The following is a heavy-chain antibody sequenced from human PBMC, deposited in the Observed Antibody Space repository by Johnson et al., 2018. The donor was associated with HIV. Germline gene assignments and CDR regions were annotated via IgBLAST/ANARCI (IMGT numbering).Heavy chain of an antibody. CDR2: IGPAADT. CDR3: AKDKGIAARLGAFDI. J-gene: IGHJ3*02. V-gene: IGHV3-13*01. CDR1: GFTFSSYD. D-gene: IGHD6-6*01. Sequence: VQLVESGGGVVQPGRYLRLSCAASGFTFSSYDIHWVRQATGKGLESVSPIGPAADTYYPGSVKGRFTISRDNAKNSLYLQMNTLRPEDTALYYCAKDKGIAARLGAFDIWGQGTMVTVSS.